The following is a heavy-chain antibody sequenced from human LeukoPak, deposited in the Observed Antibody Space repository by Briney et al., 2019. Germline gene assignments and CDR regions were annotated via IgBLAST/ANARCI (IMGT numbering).Heavy chain of an antibody. CDR1: GFTFSSYA. D-gene: IGHD3-22*01. J-gene: IGHJ4*02. Sequence: GGSLRLSCEASGFTFSSYAMSWVRQAPGKGLEWVSAISGSGGSTYYADSVKGRFTISRDDSKNTLYLQMNSLRAEDTAVYYCAKSSSGGTDFDYWGQGTLVTVSS. V-gene: IGHV3-23*01. CDR3: AKSSSGGTDFDY. CDR2: ISGSGGST.